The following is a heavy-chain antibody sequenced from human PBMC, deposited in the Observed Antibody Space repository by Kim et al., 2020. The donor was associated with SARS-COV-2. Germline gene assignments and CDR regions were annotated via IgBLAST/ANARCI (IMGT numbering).Heavy chain of an antibody. CDR1: GGSISSGGYY. V-gene: IGHV4-31*03. Sequence: SETLSLTCTVSGGSISSGGYYWNWIRQHPGKGLEWIGYIYNSGSTNYNSSLKSRVTISGDTSKNQFSLKLSSVTAADTAVYYCARGALMVRGVFDYWGQGTLVTVSS. D-gene: IGHD3-10*01. CDR3: ARGALMVRGVFDY. J-gene: IGHJ4*02. CDR2: IYNSGST.